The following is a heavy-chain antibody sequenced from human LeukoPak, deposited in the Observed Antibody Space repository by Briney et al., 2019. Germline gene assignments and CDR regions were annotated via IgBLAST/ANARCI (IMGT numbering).Heavy chain of an antibody. CDR2: INAGNGNT. D-gene: IGHD3-10*01. J-gene: IGHJ6*03. V-gene: IGHV1-3*01. CDR3: AIQRREFAYMDV. Sequence: ASVKVSCKASGYTFTSYAMHWVRQAPGQRLEWMGWINAGNGNTKYSQKFQGRVTITRDTSASTAYMELSSLRSEDTAVYYCAIQRREFAYMDVWGKGTTVTVSS. CDR1: GYTFTSYA.